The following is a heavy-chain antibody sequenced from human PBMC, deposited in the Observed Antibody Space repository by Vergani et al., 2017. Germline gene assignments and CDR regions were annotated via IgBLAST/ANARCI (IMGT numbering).Heavy chain of an antibody. CDR1: GFTFDDYT. V-gene: IGHV3-43*01. D-gene: IGHD6-13*01. CDR3: VKDIAASGNYWYFDL. CDR2: ISWDGGST. J-gene: IGHJ2*01. Sequence: EVQLVESGGVVVQPGGSLRISCAASGFTFDDYTMHWVRQAPGKGLEWVSIISWDGGSTYYAESWKGRFTISRENAKKSLYLQMNSLRVEDTALYYCVKDIAASGNYWYFDLWGRGTLVTVSS.